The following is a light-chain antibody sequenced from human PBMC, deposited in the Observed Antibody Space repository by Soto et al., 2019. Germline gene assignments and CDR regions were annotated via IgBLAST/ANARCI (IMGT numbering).Light chain of an antibody. CDR1: QSVSSKY. J-gene: IGKJ5*01. CDR3: QQYNNWPLT. V-gene: IGKV3-20*01. Sequence: EIVLTQSPGSLSLSPGERATLSCRASQSVSSKYLGWYQQKPGQAPRLLIYGASSRANGIPDRFSGSGSGTDFTLTISRLEPEDFAVYYCQQYNNWPLTFGQGTRLEIK. CDR2: GAS.